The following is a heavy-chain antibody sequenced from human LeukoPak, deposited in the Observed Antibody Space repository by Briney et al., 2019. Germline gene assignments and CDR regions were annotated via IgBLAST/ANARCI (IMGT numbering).Heavy chain of an antibody. CDR2: IRYDGSNK. Sequence: GGSLRLSCAASGFTFSSYGMHWVRQAPGKGLEWVAFIRYDGSNKYYADSVKGRFTISRDNSKNTLYLQMNSLRAEDTAVYYCLGYCSGTSCHDFPPFDYWGQGTLVAVSS. D-gene: IGHD2-2*01. V-gene: IGHV3-30*02. CDR1: GFTFSSYG. CDR3: LGYCSGTSCHDFPPFDY. J-gene: IGHJ4*02.